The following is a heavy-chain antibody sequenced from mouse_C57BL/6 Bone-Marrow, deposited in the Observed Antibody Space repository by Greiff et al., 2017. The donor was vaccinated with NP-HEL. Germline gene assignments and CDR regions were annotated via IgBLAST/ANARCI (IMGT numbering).Heavy chain of an antibody. V-gene: IGHV1-85*01. J-gene: IGHJ4*01. Sequence: QVQLKQSGPELVKPGASVKLSCKASGYTFTSYDINWVKQRPGQGLEWIGGMYPRDGSTKYNEKSKGKATLTVDTSSSTAYMELHSLTSEDSAVYFCAYYDYDGYAMDYWGQGTSVTVSS. CDR2: MYPRDGST. CDR1: GYTFTSYD. CDR3: AYYDYDGYAMDY. D-gene: IGHD2-4*01.